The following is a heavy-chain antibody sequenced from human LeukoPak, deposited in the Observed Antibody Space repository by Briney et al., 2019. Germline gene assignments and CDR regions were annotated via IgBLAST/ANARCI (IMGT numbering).Heavy chain of an antibody. Sequence: ASVKVSCKASGYTFTGYYMHWVRPAPGQGLEWMGWINPNSGGTNYAQKLQGRVTMTRDTSISTAYMELSRLRSDDTAVYYCARALVGATSGFDYWGQGTLVTVSS. J-gene: IGHJ4*02. CDR1: GYTFTGYY. V-gene: IGHV1-2*02. D-gene: IGHD1-26*01. CDR3: ARALVGATSGFDY. CDR2: INPNSGGT.